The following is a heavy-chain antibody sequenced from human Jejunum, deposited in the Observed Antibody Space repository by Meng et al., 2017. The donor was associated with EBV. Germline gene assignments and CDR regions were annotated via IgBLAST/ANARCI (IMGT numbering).Heavy chain of an antibody. V-gene: IGHV4-61*01. CDR3: ARVVDYYERSGYPDF. CDR1: GGSVSTASYY. Sequence: VPSPESGPGLGKSSDTLSLPCTVSGGSVSTASYYWSWIRQSPGKGLEWIGYIYYSGNTNYNPSLKSRATITVDTSKNQFSLKLSSVTAADTAVYYCARVVDYYERSGYPDFWGQGTLVTVSS. J-gene: IGHJ4*02. CDR2: IYYSGNT. D-gene: IGHD3-22*01.